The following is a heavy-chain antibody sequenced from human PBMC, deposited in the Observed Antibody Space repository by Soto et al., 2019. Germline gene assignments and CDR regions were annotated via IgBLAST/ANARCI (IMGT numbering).Heavy chain of an antibody. CDR3: AVAMVRKILISESSGMHV. D-gene: IGHD3-10*01. J-gene: IGHJ6*02. Sequence: QVHLVQSGAEVKKPGSSVKVSCKTSGGSFTNYAVSWVRQAPGQGVEWMGGIIPNFDTPNYEKKFQDTVTIIADEPTSTVDMELRSIRSNDTAVYYCAVAMVRKILISESSGMHVWGQGTTVIVSS. V-gene: IGHV1-69*01. CDR1: GGSFTNYA. CDR2: IIPNFDTP.